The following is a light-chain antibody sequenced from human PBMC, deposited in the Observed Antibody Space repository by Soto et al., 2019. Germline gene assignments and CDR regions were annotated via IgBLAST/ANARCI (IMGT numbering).Light chain of an antibody. CDR3: QQRSYPIT. CDR1: QSVGSY. Sequence: EIVLTQSPATLSLSPGERATLSCRASQSVGSYLAWFQQTPGQAPRLLIYDTSNRATGIPARFSGSGSGTDFTLTISSLETEDFAVYYCQQRSYPITFGQGTRLEIK. J-gene: IGKJ5*01. CDR2: DTS. V-gene: IGKV3-11*01.